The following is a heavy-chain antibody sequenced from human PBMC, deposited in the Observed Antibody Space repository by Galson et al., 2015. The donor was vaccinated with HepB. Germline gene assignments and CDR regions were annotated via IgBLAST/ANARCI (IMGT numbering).Heavy chain of an antibody. J-gene: IGHJ6*02. V-gene: IGHV3-48*01. CDR1: GFSLISHS. Sequence: SLRLSCAASGFSLISHSMNWVRHSPGKGLEWLAYISPGGTKYYADSARGRITIFRDNANKSMYLHMSSLRVEDTGIYYCARNPASYDYYNMDVWGQGTTVTVSS. CDR3: ARNPASYDYYNMDV. D-gene: IGHD6-25*01. CDR2: ISPGGTK.